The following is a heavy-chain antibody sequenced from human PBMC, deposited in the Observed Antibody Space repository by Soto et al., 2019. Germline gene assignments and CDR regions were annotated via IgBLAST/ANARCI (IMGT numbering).Heavy chain of an antibody. CDR2: IYYSGST. CDR1: GGSISSGDYY. CDR3: ARYCSGGSCYEGRSSLFDY. J-gene: IGHJ4*02. V-gene: IGHV4-30-4*01. Sequence: QVQLQESGPGLVKPSQTLSLTCTVSGGSISSGDYYWSWIRQPPGKGLEWIGYIYYSGSTYYNPSLTSRGTIPVDTSKNQFSLKLSSVTAADTAVYYCARYCSGGSCYEGRSSLFDYWGQGTLVTVSS. D-gene: IGHD2-15*01.